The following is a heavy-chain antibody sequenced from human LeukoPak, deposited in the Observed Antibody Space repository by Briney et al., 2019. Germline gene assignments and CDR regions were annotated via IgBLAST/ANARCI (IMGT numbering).Heavy chain of an antibody. CDR2: ISDSGDIT. D-gene: IGHD1-26*01. CDR1: GYTFSSSA. J-gene: IGHJ3*02. Sequence: PGGSLRLSCAASGYTFSSSAVSWVRQTPEKGLEWGSDISDSGDITYYADSVKGRYTISRDNSKNTLYEQMNSMRVEDTAVYYCAKDRRGGSYYAATLDIWGQGTMVTVSS. CDR3: AKDRRGGSYYAATLDI. V-gene: IGHV3-23*01.